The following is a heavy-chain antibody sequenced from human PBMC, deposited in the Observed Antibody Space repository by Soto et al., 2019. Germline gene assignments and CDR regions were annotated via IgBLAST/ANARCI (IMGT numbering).Heavy chain of an antibody. D-gene: IGHD2-21*01. V-gene: IGHV1-18*01. Sequence: QGQLVQSGAEVKKPGASVKVSCTASGNTFTNFGVTWVRQAPGQGLEWMGWISAYTDDPNYAQMFQGRVTMTIATSTRIAYVHLSSLPCGDTAVYSWARVIPGAVAWFGPWGQGTLVTFSS. J-gene: IGHJ5*02. CDR1: GNTFTNFG. CDR2: ISAYTDDP. CDR3: ARVIPGAVAWFGP.